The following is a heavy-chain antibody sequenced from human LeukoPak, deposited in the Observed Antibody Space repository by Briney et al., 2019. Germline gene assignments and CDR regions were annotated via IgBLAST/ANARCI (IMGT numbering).Heavy chain of an antibody. J-gene: IGHJ6*03. D-gene: IGHD6-13*01. Sequence: PGGSLRLSSAASGFTFSSYWIHWVRQAPGKGLVWVSRINSDGSSTTYADSVKGRFTISRDNAKNTLYLQMNSLRAEDTAVYYCARSAAAGFSYYSYYLDVWGKGTTVTIFS. V-gene: IGHV3-74*01. CDR2: INSDGSST. CDR3: ARSAAAGFSYYSYYLDV. CDR1: GFTFSSYW.